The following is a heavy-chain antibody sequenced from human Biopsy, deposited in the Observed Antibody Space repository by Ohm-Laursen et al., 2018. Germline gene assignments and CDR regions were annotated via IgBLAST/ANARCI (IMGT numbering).Heavy chain of an antibody. J-gene: IGHJ4*02. CDR2: FAPENGKT. D-gene: IGHD1-1*01. Sequence: ASVKVSCKISGYTLTALSMHWVRQAPGRGLEWMGGFAPENGKTIYAQKFQGRITMTEDTSTDTAYMELSSLRTEDTAVYYCAADINVWNVNYWGQGTQVTVSS. CDR1: GYTLTALS. CDR3: AADINVWNVNY. V-gene: IGHV1-24*01.